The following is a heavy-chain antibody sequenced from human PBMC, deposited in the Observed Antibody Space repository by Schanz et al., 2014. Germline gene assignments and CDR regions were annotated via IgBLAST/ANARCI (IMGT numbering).Heavy chain of an antibody. CDR3: ARDLPRTFLFDY. Sequence: EVQLLESGGGLVQPGGSLRLSCVASGFSFSDSFMSWIRQTPEKGLEWVANIKQDGSEKYYVDSVKGRFTISRDNAKNSLYLQMDSLRAEDTAVYYCARDLPRTFLFDYWGQGTLVTVSS. J-gene: IGHJ4*02. CDR2: IKQDGSEK. CDR1: GFSFSDSF. V-gene: IGHV3-7*01.